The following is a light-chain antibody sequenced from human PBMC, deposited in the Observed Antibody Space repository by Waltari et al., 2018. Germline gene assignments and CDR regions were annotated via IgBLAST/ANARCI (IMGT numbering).Light chain of an antibody. Sequence: QSVLTQPASVSGSPGQPITISCTRTNSDIGSYSYVSWYQQYPGKAPKLIIYDLTERPSGVSTRFSGSKSGNTASLTISGLQAEDEADYYCASYTSTNTVIFGGGTKVTVL. CDR2: DLT. V-gene: IGLV2-14*01. CDR1: NSDIGSYSY. J-gene: IGLJ2*01. CDR3: ASYTSTNTVI.